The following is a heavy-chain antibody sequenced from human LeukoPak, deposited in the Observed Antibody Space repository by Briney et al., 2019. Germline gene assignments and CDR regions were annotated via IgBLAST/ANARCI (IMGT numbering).Heavy chain of an antibody. CDR1: GFTFSSYA. CDR2: ISYDGSNK. D-gene: IGHD1-26*01. CDR3: ARKDSGSYYDLDY. V-gene: IGHV3-30-3*01. Sequence: GGSLRLSCAASGFTFSSYAMHWVRQAPGKGLEWVAVISYDGSNKYYADSVKGRFTISRGNSKNTVYLQMNSLRVEDTAVYYCARKDSGSYYDLDYWGQGALVTVSS. J-gene: IGHJ4*02.